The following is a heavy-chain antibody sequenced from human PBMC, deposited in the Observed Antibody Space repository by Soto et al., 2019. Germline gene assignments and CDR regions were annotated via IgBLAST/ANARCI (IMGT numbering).Heavy chain of an antibody. Sequence: QVQLVRSGAEVKKPGSSVKVSCKASGGTFSTYAISWVRQAPGQGLEWMGRVIPIFDTVNYAQRFQGRVTITADESTTTAYMELSSLGSEDTAVYYCAADVGATARAFDYWGQGTLVTVSS. CDR3: AADVGATARAFDY. CDR1: GGTFSTYA. CDR2: VIPIFDTV. D-gene: IGHD1-26*01. V-gene: IGHV1-69*18. J-gene: IGHJ4*02.